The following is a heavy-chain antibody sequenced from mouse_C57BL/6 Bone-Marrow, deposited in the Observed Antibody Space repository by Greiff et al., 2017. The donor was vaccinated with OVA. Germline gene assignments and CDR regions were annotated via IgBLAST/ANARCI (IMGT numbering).Heavy chain of an antibody. Sequence: EVHLVESGGGLVQPGGSLKLSCAASGFTFSDYYMYWVRQTPEKRLEWVAYISNGGGSTYYPDTVKGRFTISRDNAKNTLYLQMSRLKSEDTAMYYCARHQGSPSWFAYWGQGTLVTVSA. CDR3: ARHQGSPSWFAY. V-gene: IGHV5-12*01. J-gene: IGHJ3*01. D-gene: IGHD3-3*01. CDR1: GFTFSDYY. CDR2: ISNGGGST.